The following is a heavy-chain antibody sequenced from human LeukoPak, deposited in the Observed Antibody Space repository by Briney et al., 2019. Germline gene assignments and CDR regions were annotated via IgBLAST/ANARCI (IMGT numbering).Heavy chain of an antibody. V-gene: IGHV3-21*01. D-gene: IGHD1-1*01. CDR2: ISSSSSYI. CDR1: GFTFSSYS. J-gene: IGHJ3*02. Sequence: PGGSLRLSCAASGFTFSSYSMTWVRQAPGKGLEWVSSISSSSSYIYYADSVKGRFTISRDNAKNSLYLQMNSLRAEDTAVYYCARDRPLYNWNDPYDAFDIWGQGTMVTVSS. CDR3: ARDRPLYNWNDPYDAFDI.